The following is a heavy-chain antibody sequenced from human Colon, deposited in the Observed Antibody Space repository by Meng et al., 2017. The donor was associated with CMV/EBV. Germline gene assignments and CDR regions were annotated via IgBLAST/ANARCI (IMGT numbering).Heavy chain of an antibody. CDR1: GFSFSSYS. CDR3: ARARFGVAGIDF. V-gene: IGHV3-48*04. Sequence: GGSLRLSCAASGFSFSSYSMNWVRQAPGKGLEWVSSITSTTGTIYYADSVKGRFTIFRDNAKNSLYLQMNSLRAEDTAVYHCARARFGVAGIDFWGQGTLVTVSS. CDR2: ITSTTGTI. J-gene: IGHJ4*02. D-gene: IGHD6-19*01.